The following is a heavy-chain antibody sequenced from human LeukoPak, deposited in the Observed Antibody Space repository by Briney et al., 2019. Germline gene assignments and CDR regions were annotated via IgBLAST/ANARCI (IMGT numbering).Heavy chain of an antibody. CDR2: INHSGST. CDR1: GGSFSGYY. D-gene: IGHD1-26*01. Sequence: SETLSLTCAVYGGSFSGYYWSWIRQPPGKGLEWIGEINHSGSTNYNPSLKSRVTISVDTSKNQFSLKLSTVTAADTAVYYCARRVGANFDYWGQGTLVTVSS. J-gene: IGHJ4*02. V-gene: IGHV4-34*01. CDR3: ARRVGANFDY.